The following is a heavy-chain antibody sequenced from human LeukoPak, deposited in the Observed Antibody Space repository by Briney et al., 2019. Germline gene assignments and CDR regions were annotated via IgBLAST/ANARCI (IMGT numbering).Heavy chain of an antibody. D-gene: IGHD6-19*01. V-gene: IGHV4-59*08. Sequence: PSETLSLTCTVSGGSISSYYWSWIRQPPGKGLEWIGYIYYSGSTNYNPSLKSRVTISVDTSKNQFSLKLSSVTAADTAVYYCARSGAVAGNNAFDIWGQGTMVTVSS. J-gene: IGHJ3*02. CDR1: GGSISSYY. CDR2: IYYSGST. CDR3: ARSGAVAGNNAFDI.